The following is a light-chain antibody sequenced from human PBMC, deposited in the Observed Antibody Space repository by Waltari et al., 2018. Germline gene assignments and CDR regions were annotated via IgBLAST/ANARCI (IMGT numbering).Light chain of an antibody. CDR1: QSVTSSH. J-gene: IGKJ1*01. Sequence: EIVLTQSPGTLSLSPGESATLSCRASQSVTSSHLAWYQQKPGQAPRLLIYGASSRATAIPDRVSCSGSGTDFTLTSSRLEAEDFAVYYCQQYGSSPRTFGQGTKVEIK. V-gene: IGKV3-20*01. CDR3: QQYGSSPRT. CDR2: GAS.